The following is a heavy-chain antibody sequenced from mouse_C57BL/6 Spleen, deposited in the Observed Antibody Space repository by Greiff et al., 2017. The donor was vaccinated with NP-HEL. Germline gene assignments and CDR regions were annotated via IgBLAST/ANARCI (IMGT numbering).Heavy chain of an antibody. V-gene: IGHV1-19*01. D-gene: IGHD2-1*01. CDR2: INPYNGGT. CDR3: ARGGNGNYEEFAY. J-gene: IGHJ3*01. Sequence: EVQLQQSGPVLVKPGASVKMSCKASGYTFTDYYMNWVKQSHGKSLEWIGVINPYNGGTSYNQKFKGKATLTVDKSSSTAYMELNSLTSEDSAVYYCARGGNGNYEEFAYWGQGTLVTVSA. CDR1: GYTFTDYY.